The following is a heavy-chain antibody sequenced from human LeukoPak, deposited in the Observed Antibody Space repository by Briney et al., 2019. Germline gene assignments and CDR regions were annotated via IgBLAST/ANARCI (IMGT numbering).Heavy chain of an antibody. Sequence: SETLSLTCIVSGGSISSYYWSWIRQPPGKGLEWIGFLYNSGSTNYNPSLKSRVTISVDTSKNQFSLKLSSVTAADTAVYYCARAHYYYGMDVWGQGTTVTVSS. CDR1: GGSISSYY. CDR2: LYNSGST. V-gene: IGHV4-59*01. CDR3: ARAHYYYGMDV. J-gene: IGHJ6*02.